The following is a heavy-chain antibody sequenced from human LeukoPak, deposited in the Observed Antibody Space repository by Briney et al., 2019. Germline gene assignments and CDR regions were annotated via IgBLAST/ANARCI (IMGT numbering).Heavy chain of an antibody. J-gene: IGHJ3*02. CDR2: ISGRGDNT. Sequence: GGSLRLSCAASGFTFSGYGMSWVRQAPGKGLEWVSGISGRGDNTDYADSVKGRFAASRGNSKNTLYLQMNSLRAEDTAVYYCARGRSGYGPFDAFDIWGQGTWVTVSS. V-gene: IGHV3-23*01. CDR3: ARGRSGYGPFDAFDI. D-gene: IGHD3-22*01. CDR1: GFTFSGYG.